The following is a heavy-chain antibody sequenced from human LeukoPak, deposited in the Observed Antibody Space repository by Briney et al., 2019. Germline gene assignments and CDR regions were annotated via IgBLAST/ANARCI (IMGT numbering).Heavy chain of an antibody. CDR3: ARSRAGDPYFDY. D-gene: IGHD7-27*01. Sequence: ASVKVSCKASGGTFSSYAISWVRQAPGQGLEWMGGIIPIFGTANYAQKFQGRVTITADESTSTAYMGLSSLRSEDTAVYYCARSRAGDPYFDYWGQGTLVTVSS. V-gene: IGHV1-69*13. CDR2: IIPIFGTA. J-gene: IGHJ4*02. CDR1: GGTFSSYA.